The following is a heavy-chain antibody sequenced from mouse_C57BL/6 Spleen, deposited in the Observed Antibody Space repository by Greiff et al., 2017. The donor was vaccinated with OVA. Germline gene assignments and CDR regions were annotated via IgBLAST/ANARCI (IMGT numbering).Heavy chain of an antibody. D-gene: IGHD2-5*01. V-gene: IGHV5-4*03. CDR1: GFTFSSYA. J-gene: IGHJ2*01. CDR3: ARRGTYYSNLYYFDY. Sequence: DVMLVESGGGLVKPGGSLKLSCAASGFTFSSYAMSWVRQTPEKRLEWVATISDGGSYTYYPDNVKGRFTISRDNAKNNLYLQMSHLKSEDTAMYYCARRGTYYSNLYYFDYWGQGTTLTVSS. CDR2: ISDGGSYT.